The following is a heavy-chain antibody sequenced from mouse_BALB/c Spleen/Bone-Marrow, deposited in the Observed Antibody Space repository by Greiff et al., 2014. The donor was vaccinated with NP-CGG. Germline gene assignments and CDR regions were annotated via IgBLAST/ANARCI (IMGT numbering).Heavy chain of an antibody. CDR2: ISDGGSYI. CDR1: GFTFSDFY. V-gene: IGHV5-4*02. D-gene: IGHD2-14*01. J-gene: IGHJ4*01. CDR3: TRDRGVQGYAMDY. Sequence: VESGGGLVKPGGSLKLSCAASGFTFSDFYMYWVRQTPEKRLEWVATISDGGSYIYYPDSVKGRFTISRDDAKNNLYPQMSSLKSEDTAMYYCTRDRGVQGYAMDYWGQGTSVTVSS.